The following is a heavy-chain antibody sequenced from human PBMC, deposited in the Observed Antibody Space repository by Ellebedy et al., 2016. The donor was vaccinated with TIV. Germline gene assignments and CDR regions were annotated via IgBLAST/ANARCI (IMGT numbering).Heavy chain of an antibody. J-gene: IGHJ4*02. CDR1: GFTVSNNY. CDR2: IYNDGAT. Sequence: GGSLRLXXAASGFTVSNNYMSWVRQAPGKGLEWVSVIYNDGATYYRDSVRGRFTISRDSSKNTLYFQMNSLSPEDTAVYYCARGGGWTVAAPGTYYFDYWGLGTLVTVSS. V-gene: IGHV3-53*01. CDR3: ARGGGWTVAAPGTYYFDY. D-gene: IGHD6-19*01.